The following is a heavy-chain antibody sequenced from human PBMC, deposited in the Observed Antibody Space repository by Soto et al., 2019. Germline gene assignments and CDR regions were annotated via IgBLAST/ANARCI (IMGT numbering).Heavy chain of an antibody. Sequence: SVKVSCKASGYTFTSYYMHWVRQAPGQGLEWMGRIIPILGIANYAQKFQGRVTITADKSTSTAYMELSSLRSEDTAVYYCARELGGYGSGSYFYYYYGMDVWGQGTTVTVSS. J-gene: IGHJ6*02. CDR3: ARELGGYGSGSYFYYYYGMDV. CDR2: IIPILGIA. CDR1: GYTFTSYY. V-gene: IGHV1-69*04. D-gene: IGHD3-10*01.